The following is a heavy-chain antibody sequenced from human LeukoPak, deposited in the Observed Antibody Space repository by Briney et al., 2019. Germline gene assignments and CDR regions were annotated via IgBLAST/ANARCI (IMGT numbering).Heavy chain of an antibody. CDR1: RGSVSSSTYY. V-gene: IGHV4-39*07. J-gene: IGHJ4*02. CDR3: TAEKNGSPHY. Sequence: PSEILSLTCTVSRGSVSSSTYYWSWVRQPPGKGLEWIASIYYTGSTYYNPSLKSRVTISLDMSKNEFFLTMTSVTAADTAVYFCTAEKNGSPHYWGQGTQVTVSS. D-gene: IGHD2-8*01. CDR2: IYYTGST.